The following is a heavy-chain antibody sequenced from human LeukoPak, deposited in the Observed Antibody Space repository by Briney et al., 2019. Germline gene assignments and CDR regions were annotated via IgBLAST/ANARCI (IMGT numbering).Heavy chain of an antibody. D-gene: IGHD2-2*01. J-gene: IGHJ4*02. CDR1: GYTFTSYG. CDR2: INAYNGNT. V-gene: IGHV1-18*01. Sequence: VASVKVSCKASGYTFTSYGISWVRQAPGQGLEWMGWINAYNGNTNYAQKLQGRVTMTTDTSTSTAYMELRSLRSDDTAVYYCARGSDRRSSTSCYYDYWGQGTLVTVSS. CDR3: ARGSDRRSSTSCYYDY.